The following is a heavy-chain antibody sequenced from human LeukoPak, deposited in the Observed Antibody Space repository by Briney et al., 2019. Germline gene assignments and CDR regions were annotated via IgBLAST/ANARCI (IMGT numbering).Heavy chain of an antibody. Sequence: SQTPSLTCAMSGDSASVISAGFTWIRQSPSRCLELLGRTYFRSKWYNDYAVSVKSRITINPDTSKNQFSLQLNSVTPEDTAVYYCARGRGDIDFDYWGQGTLVTVSS. CDR2: TYFRSKWYN. CDR3: ARGRGDIDFDY. V-gene: IGHV6-1*01. CDR1: GDSASVISAG. J-gene: IGHJ4*02.